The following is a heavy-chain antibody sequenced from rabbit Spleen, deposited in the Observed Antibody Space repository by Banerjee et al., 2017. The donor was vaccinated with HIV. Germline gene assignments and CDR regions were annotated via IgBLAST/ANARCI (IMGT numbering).Heavy chain of an antibody. Sequence: QSLEESGGDLVKPGASLTLTCTASGVSFSVSSYMCWVRQAPGKGLEWIACIDAGSSDFTYFASWAKGRFTISKTSSTTVTLQMTSLTAADTATYFCARDTSSSGYYSLWGPGTLVTVS. J-gene: IGHJ6*01. CDR1: GVSFSVSSY. CDR3: ARDTSSSGYYSL. CDR2: IDAGSSDFT. D-gene: IGHD1-1*01. V-gene: IGHV1S40*01.